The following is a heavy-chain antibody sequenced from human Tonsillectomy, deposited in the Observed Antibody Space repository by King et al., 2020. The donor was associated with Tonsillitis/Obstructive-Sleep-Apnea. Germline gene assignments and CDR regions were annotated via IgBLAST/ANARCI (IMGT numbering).Heavy chain of an antibody. CDR3: ARQAYCSSTSCPMTH. CDR1: GYSFTSYW. J-gene: IGHJ4*02. V-gene: IGHV5-51*01. CDR2: IYPGDSDT. Sequence: VQLVESGAEVKKPGESLKISCKGSGYSFTSYWIGWVRQMPGKGLEWMGIIYPGDSDTRYSPSFQGQVTISADKSISTAYLQLSSLKASDTAMYYCARQAYCSSTSCPMTHWGQGTLVTVSS. D-gene: IGHD2-2*01.